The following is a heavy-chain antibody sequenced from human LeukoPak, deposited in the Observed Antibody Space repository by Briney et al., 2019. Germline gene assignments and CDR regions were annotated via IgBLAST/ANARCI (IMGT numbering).Heavy chain of an antibody. CDR2: ISSSSSTI. V-gene: IGHV3-48*04. J-gene: IGHJ4*02. D-gene: IGHD5-12*01. CDR3: ASKGGYDHH. Sequence: PGGSLRLSCAASGFTFSSYSMNWVRQAPGKGLEWVSYISSSSSTIYYADSVKGRFTISRDNAKNSLYLQMTSLRVEDTAVYFCASKGGYDHHWGQGTLVTVSS. CDR1: GFTFSSYS.